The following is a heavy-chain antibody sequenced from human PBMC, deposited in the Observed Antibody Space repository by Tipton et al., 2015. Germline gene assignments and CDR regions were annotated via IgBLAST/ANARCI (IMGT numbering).Heavy chain of an antibody. V-gene: IGHV4-31*03. Sequence: TLSLTCTVSGGSISSGDYYWYWIRQHPGKGLELIANIYYSGSTYYNPSLKSRLSISVDTSKNQFSLKLTSVTVADTAVYYCAREVWYYDSSGYDYWGQGTLVTVSS. D-gene: IGHD3-22*01. CDR1: GGSISSGDYY. J-gene: IGHJ4*02. CDR2: IYYSGST. CDR3: AREVWYYDSSGYDY.